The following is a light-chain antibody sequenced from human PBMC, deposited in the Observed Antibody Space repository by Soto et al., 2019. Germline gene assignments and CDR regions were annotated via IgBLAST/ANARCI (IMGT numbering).Light chain of an antibody. CDR3: AAWVDSLNGPV. Sequence: QSVLTQPPSASGAPGQRDTISCSGSSSNIGSNTVNWYQQLPGTAPKLLIYSNNQRPSGVPDRFSGSKSGTSASLAISGLQSEDEADYYCAAWVDSLNGPVFGGGTKLTVL. CDR1: SSNIGSNT. V-gene: IGLV1-44*01. J-gene: IGLJ2*01. CDR2: SNN.